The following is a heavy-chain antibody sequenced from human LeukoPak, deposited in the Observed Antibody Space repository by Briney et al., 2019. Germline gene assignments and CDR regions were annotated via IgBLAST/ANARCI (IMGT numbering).Heavy chain of an antibody. CDR3: ARDPDYRGSQPHGYFDY. Sequence: GGSLRLSCAASRFTFSDYWMSWVRQAPGKGLEWVAYIKRDGSDIYYVDSVKGRFIISRDNAKNSLYLQMNSLRAEDTAVYYCARDPDYRGSQPHGYFDYWGHGALVTVSS. J-gene: IGHJ4*01. V-gene: IGHV3-7*01. CDR2: IKRDGSDI. D-gene: IGHD3-16*01. CDR1: RFTFSDYW.